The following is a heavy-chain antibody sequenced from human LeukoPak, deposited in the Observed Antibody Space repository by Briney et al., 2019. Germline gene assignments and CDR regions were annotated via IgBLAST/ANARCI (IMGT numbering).Heavy chain of an antibody. CDR3: ARGSKGIAVSAWDY. D-gene: IGHD6-19*01. Sequence: ASVKVSCKASGYSFTTYGINWVRQAPGQGLEWMGWITGYNGKTQYAHNFEGRVTMTTDTSTTTAYMDLSSLRSEDTAVYYCARGSKGIAVSAWDYWGQGTLVTVSS. CDR1: GYSFTTYG. J-gene: IGHJ4*02. V-gene: IGHV1-18*01. CDR2: ITGYNGKT.